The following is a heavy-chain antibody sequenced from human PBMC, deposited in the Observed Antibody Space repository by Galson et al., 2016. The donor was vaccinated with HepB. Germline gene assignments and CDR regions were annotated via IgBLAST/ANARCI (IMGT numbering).Heavy chain of an antibody. CDR3: ARFGPGWGMFSSRRWFDP. J-gene: IGHJ5*02. Sequence: LSLTCSVHGGTLSGYHWSWIRQPPGKGLECIGEITHGGTTNYIPSLKSRLTISVDTSKNQFSLKLTSVTAADTAVYYCARFGPGWGMFSSRRWFDPWGQGTLVTVSS. D-gene: IGHD2-8*02. CDR1: GGTLSGYH. V-gene: IGHV4-34*01. CDR2: ITHGGTT.